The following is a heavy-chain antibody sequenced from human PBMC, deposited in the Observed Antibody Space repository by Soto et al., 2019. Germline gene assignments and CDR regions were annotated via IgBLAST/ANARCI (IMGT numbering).Heavy chain of an antibody. Sequence: EMQLVESGGGLVHPGGSLRLSCTASGFTFSDYAMHWVRQAPGKGLEWVSSIKASAEHHADSVTGRFSISRDNSKNTLYVQMNNLRAEDTAVYYCAKDGGRFFNEFETWGQGTMVTVSS. CDR2: IKASAE. CDR1: GFTFSDYA. V-gene: IGHV3-23*04. J-gene: IGHJ3*02. D-gene: IGHD3-3*01. CDR3: AKDGGRFFNEFET.